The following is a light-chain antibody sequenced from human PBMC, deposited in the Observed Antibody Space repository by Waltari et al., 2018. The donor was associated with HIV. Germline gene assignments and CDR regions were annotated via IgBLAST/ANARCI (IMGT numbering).Light chain of an antibody. Sequence: DIQLTQSPSSLSASVGDRVTITCRASQTISNYLNWYQQKPGKAPEVLIYTASGLQSVVPSRFSGRGSGTDFTLTSSNLQPEDSATYYCQQSYNSPRTFGHGTKVEIK. CDR1: QTISNY. J-gene: IGKJ1*01. CDR3: QQSYNSPRT. CDR2: TAS. V-gene: IGKV1-39*01.